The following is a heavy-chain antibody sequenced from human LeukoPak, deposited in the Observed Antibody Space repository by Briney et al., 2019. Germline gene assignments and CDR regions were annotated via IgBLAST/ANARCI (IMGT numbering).Heavy chain of an antibody. CDR3: ARDRPIVGATNFDY. CDR1: GYTFTSYG. CDR2: ISAYNGNT. V-gene: IGHV1-18*01. Sequence: ASVKVSCKASGYTFTSYGISWVRQAPGQGLEWMGWISAYNGNTNYAQKLQGRVTMTTDTSTSTAYMELRSLRSDDTAECYCARDRPIVGATNFDYWGQGTLVTVSS. D-gene: IGHD1-26*01. J-gene: IGHJ4*02.